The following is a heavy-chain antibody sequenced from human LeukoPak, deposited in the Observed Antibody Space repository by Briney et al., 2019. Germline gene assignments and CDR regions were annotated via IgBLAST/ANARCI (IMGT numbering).Heavy chain of an antibody. Sequence: PGGSLRLSCAASGFTFSSYAMHWVRQAPGKGLEWVAVISYDGSNKYYADSVKGRFTISRDNSKNTLYLQMNSLRAEDTAVYYCARALPLGYFDYWGQGTLVTVSS. D-gene: IGHD3-16*01. V-gene: IGHV3-30-3*01. CDR2: ISYDGSNK. J-gene: IGHJ4*02. CDR1: GFTFSSYA. CDR3: ARALPLGYFDY.